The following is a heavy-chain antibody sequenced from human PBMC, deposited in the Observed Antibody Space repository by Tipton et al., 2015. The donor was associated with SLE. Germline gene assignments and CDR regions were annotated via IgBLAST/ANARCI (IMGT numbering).Heavy chain of an antibody. CDR2: IYYSGST. V-gene: IGHV4-59*01. CDR3: ARDSNWVDY. D-gene: IGHD7-27*01. J-gene: IGHJ4*02. Sequence: LRLSCTVSGGSISSYYWSWIRQPPGKGLEWIGYIYYSGSTNYNPSLKSRVTISVDTSKNQFSLKLSSVTAADTAVYYCARDSNWVDYWGQGTLVTVSS. CDR1: GGSISSYY.